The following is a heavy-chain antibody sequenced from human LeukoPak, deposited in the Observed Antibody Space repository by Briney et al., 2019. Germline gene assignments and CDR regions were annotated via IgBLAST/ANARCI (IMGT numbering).Heavy chain of an antibody. J-gene: IGHJ5*02. Sequence: PGGSLRLSCAASGFTFSSYWMGWVRQAPGKGLEWVANIKQDGSEKYYVDSVKGRFTISRDNAKNSLYLQMNSLRAEDTAVYYCARARTEDIVVVRGFDPSGQGTLVTVSS. D-gene: IGHD2-2*01. CDR2: IKQDGSEK. V-gene: IGHV3-7*04. CDR1: GFTFSSYW. CDR3: ARARTEDIVVVRGFDP.